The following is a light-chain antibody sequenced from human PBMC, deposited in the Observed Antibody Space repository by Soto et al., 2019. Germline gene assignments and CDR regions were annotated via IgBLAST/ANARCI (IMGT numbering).Light chain of an antibody. CDR3: QSYDSSPHVL. Sequence: QSVLTQPPSVSGAPGQRVTISCTGSSSTIGAGYDVHWYQQLPGTAPKLLIYGNNNRPSGVPDRFSGSKSGTSASLAITGLQAEDEADYYCQSYDSSPHVLFGGGTKLTVL. J-gene: IGLJ2*01. CDR2: GNN. CDR1: SSTIGAGYD. V-gene: IGLV1-40*01.